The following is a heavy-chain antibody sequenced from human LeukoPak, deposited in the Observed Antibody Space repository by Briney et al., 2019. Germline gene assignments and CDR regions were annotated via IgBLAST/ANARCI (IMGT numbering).Heavy chain of an antibody. V-gene: IGHV7-4-1*02. CDR2: INTNTGNP. D-gene: IGHD2-15*01. CDR1: GYTLTTYG. J-gene: IGHJ6*03. CDR3: ARAYSEDYYYMDV. Sequence: ASVKVSCKASGYTLTTYGMSWVRQAPGQGLEWMGWINTNTGNPTYAQGFRGRFVFSLDTSVSTAYLQISSLKAEDTAVYYCARAYSEDYYYMDVWGKGTTVTVSS.